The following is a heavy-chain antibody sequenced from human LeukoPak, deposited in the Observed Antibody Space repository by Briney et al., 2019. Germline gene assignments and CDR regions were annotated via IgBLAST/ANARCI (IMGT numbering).Heavy chain of an antibody. CDR3: AKHLPYCSGGSCQRASDV. Sequence: GGSLRLSCAASGFTFSTYAMSWVRQAPGKGLEWVSVISGSGPNTYYADSVKGRFTISRDNSKNTLYLQMNSLRAEDTALYYCAKHLPYCSGGSCQRASDVWGQGTMVTVSS. CDR2: ISGSGPNT. V-gene: IGHV3-23*01. J-gene: IGHJ3*01. CDR1: GFTFSTYA. D-gene: IGHD2-15*01.